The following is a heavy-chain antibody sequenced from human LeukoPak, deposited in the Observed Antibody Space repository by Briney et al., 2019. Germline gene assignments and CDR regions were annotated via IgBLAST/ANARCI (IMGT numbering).Heavy chain of an antibody. Sequence: ASVKVSCKASGYTFTSYGISWVRQAPGQGLEWMGWISAYNGNTNYAQKLQGRVTMTTDTSTSTAYMELRSLRSDDTAVYYCASVCSGGSCYTGGGAFDIWGQGTMVTVSS. CDR1: GYTFTSYG. D-gene: IGHD2-15*01. CDR2: ISAYNGNT. J-gene: IGHJ3*02. CDR3: ASVCSGGSCYTGGGAFDI. V-gene: IGHV1-18*01.